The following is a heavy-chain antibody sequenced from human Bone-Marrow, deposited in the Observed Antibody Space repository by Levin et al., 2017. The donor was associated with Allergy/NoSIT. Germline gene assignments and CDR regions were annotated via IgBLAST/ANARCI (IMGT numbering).Heavy chain of an antibody. CDR2: IRSKNTTYAT. V-gene: IGHV3-73*01. CDR3: TNRGY. J-gene: IGHJ4*02. CDR1: GFTFSALS. Sequence: GESLTIYCVTSGFTFSALSVHWVRQAYGKGLEWVGRIRSKNTTYATSYGPSVKGRFTIYRDDSKNTAYLEMTSLKIEYTAVYYCTNRGYWGRGTLVTVSS.